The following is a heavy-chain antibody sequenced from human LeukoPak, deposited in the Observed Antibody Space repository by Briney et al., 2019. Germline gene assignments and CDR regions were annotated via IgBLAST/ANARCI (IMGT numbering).Heavy chain of an antibody. CDR3: AKELRYFDWLPNDYYNYMDV. V-gene: IGHV3-23*01. CDR2: ISGSGGST. CDR1: GFTFSSYA. Sequence: TGGSLRLSCAASGFTFSSYAMSWVRQAPGKGLEWVSAISGSGGSTYYADSVKGRFTISRDNSKDTLYLQMNSLRAEDTAVYYCAKELRYFDWLPNDYYNYMDVWGKGTTVTVSS. J-gene: IGHJ6*03. D-gene: IGHD3-9*01.